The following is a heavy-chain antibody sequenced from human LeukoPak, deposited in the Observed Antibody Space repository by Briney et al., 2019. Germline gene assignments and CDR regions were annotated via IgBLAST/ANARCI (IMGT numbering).Heavy chain of an antibody. V-gene: IGHV3-30*03. CDR2: ISYDGSTV. D-gene: IGHD5-18*01. J-gene: IGHJ3*02. CDR3: APLVVDTSLVLDGFYI. Sequence: PGGSLRLSCAASGFTFSSYAMSWVRQAPGKGLEWVALISYDGSTVYYADSVKGRFTISRDNSKKTVYLQMNSLRAEDTAVYYCAPLVVDTSLVLDGFYIWGQGAMVTVA. CDR1: GFTFSSYA.